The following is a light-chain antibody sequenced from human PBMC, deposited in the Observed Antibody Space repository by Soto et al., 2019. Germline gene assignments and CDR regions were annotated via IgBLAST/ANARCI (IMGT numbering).Light chain of an antibody. J-gene: IGLJ1*01. CDR1: TSNIGAGYD. CDR2: GNS. Sequence: QSVLTQPPSVSGAPGQRVTISCTGSTSNIGAGYDVHWYQQLPGTAPKLLIYGNSNRPSGVPDRFSGSKSGPSASLAITGLQAEDEADYYCQSYDSSLSALYVFGTGTKLTVL. V-gene: IGLV1-40*01. CDR3: QSYDSSLSALYV.